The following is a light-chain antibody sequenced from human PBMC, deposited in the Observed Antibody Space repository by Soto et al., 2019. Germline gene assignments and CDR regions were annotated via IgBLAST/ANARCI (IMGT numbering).Light chain of an antibody. J-gene: IGKJ1*01. V-gene: IGKV4-1*01. CDR2: RAS. Sequence: IVMTQSPDSLAVSLGERATINCKSSRSLLYGSSDTNCVAWYQQKPGQPPKLLLYRASTRQSGVPDRFSGSGSGTDFTLTISSPQADDVAIYFCQQYYSSPRTFGQGTKVEI. CDR3: QQYYSSPRT. CDR1: RSLLYGSSDTNC.